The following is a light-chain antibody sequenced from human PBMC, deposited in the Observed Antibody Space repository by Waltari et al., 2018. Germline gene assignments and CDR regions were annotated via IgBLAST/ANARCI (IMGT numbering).Light chain of an antibody. CDR1: SNNVGDYNL. V-gene: IGLV2-23*02. J-gene: IGLJ3*02. Sequence: QSALTQPVSVSGSPGQSVTISCTGTSNNVGDYNLVSWFQHHPDQAPQLLIFYVSNRPPGVSHLFSGSKSGNTASLTISGLQTEDEADYYCCSYSTGGSWMFGGGTKLTVL. CDR2: YVS. CDR3: CSYSTGGSWM.